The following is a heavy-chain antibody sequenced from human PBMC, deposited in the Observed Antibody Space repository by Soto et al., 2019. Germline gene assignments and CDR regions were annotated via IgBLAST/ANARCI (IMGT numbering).Heavy chain of an antibody. CDR2: ISGSGGST. V-gene: IGHV3-23*01. CDR1: GFTFSSYA. D-gene: IGHD5-18*01. J-gene: IGHJ4*02. CDR3: AKDGGYSYGFDY. Sequence: GGSLRLSCAASGFTFSSYAMSWVRQAPGKGLEWVSGISGSGGSTYYADSVKGRFTISRDNSKNTLYLQMNSLRAEDTAVYYCAKDGGYSYGFDYWGQGTLVTVSS.